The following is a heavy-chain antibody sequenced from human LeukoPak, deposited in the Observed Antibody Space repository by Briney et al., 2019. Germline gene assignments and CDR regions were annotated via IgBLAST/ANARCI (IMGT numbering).Heavy chain of an antibody. CDR2: ISGSGGST. J-gene: IGHJ6*02. CDR3: AKSKGTDYYYYYGMDV. D-gene: IGHD1-1*01. Sequence: GGSLRLSCAASGFTFSSYAMSWVRQSPGKGLEWVSAISGSGGSTYYADSVKGRFTISRDNSKNTLYLQMNSLRVEDTAVYYCAKSKGTDYYYYYGMDVWGQGTTVTVSS. CDR1: GFTFSSYA. V-gene: IGHV3-23*01.